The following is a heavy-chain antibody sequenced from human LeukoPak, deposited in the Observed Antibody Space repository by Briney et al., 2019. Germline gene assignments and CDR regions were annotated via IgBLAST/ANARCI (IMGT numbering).Heavy chain of an antibody. CDR2: IYFSGSA. CDR3: ARVGFLGDFDY. CDR1: GGPISNSMNY. V-gene: IGHV4-39*07. Sequence: SETQSLTCSVSGGPISNSMNYWGWIRQSPGKGLEWIGSIYFSGSAYYNPSPKSRVTISIDRSKNQFFLKLSSVTAADTAVYYCARVGFLGDFDYWGQGTLVTVSS. D-gene: IGHD3-3*01. J-gene: IGHJ4*02.